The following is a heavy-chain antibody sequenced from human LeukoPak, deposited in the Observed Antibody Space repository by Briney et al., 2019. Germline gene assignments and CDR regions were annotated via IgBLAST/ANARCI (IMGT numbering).Heavy chain of an antibody. CDR2: ISAYNGNT. V-gene: IGHV1-18*01. D-gene: IGHD6-13*01. J-gene: IGHJ5*02. CDR3: ARLGFGSSWYWFDP. Sequence: GASVKVSCKVSGYTLTELSMHWVRQAPGKGLEWMGWISAYNGNTNYAQKLQGRVTMTTDTSTSTAYMELRSLRSDDTAVYYCARLGFGSSWYWFDPWGQGTLVTVSS. CDR1: GYTLTELS.